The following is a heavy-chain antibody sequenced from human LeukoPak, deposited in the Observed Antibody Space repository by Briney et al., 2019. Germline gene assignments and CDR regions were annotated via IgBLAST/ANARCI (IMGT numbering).Heavy chain of an antibody. V-gene: IGHV1-69*01. D-gene: IGHD3-22*01. J-gene: IGHJ4*02. CDR2: IIPIFGTA. Sequence: SVKVSCKASGGTFSSYAISWVRQAPGQGLEWMGGIIPIFGTANYAQKFQGRVTVTADESTSTAYMELSSLRSEDTAVYYCARGLYYYDSSGYYPFDYWGQGTLVTVSS. CDR1: GGTFSSYA. CDR3: ARGLYYYDSSGYYPFDY.